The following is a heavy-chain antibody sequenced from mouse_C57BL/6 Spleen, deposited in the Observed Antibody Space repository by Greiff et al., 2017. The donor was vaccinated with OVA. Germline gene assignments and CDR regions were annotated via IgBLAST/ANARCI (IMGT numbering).Heavy chain of an antibody. J-gene: IGHJ4*01. CDR1: GYTFTDYY. Sequence: EVQLMESGPVLVKPGASVKMSCKASGYTFTDYYMNWVKQSHGKSLEWIGVINPYNGGTSYNQKFKGKATLTVDKSSSTAYMELNSLTSEDAAVYDCARRGVDDAMDYWGQGTSVTVSS. D-gene: IGHD1-1*01. CDR2: INPYNGGT. V-gene: IGHV1-19*01. CDR3: ARRGVDDAMDY.